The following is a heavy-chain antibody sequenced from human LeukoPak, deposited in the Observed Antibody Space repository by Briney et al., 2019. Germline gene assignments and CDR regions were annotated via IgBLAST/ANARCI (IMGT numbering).Heavy chain of an antibody. CDR3: ARGEFGDYYYFYMDV. V-gene: IGHV3-21*01. CDR1: GFTFSSYS. CDR2: ITSSNNYI. J-gene: IGHJ6*03. D-gene: IGHD2/OR15-2a*01. Sequence: GGSLRLSCAASGFTFSSYSMNWVRQAPGKGLEWVSSITSSNNYIYYGDSVKGRFTITRDDAKNSLFLQMNSLRAEDTATYYCARGEFGDYYYFYMDVWGKGTTVTVSS.